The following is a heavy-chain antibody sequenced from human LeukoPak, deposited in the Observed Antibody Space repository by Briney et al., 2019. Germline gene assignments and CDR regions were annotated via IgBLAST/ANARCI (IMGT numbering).Heavy chain of an antibody. D-gene: IGHD3-3*01. CDR2: IKQDGSEK. CDR1: GFTFSSYW. V-gene: IGHV3-7*03. CDR3: ARDLYDSTSYFDY. J-gene: IGHJ4*02. Sequence: GGSLRLSCAASGFTFSSYWMSWVRQAPGKGLEWVANIKQDGSEKYYVDSVKGRFTISRDNAKNSLYLRMNSLRAEDTALYYCARDLYDSTSYFDYWGQGTLVTVSS.